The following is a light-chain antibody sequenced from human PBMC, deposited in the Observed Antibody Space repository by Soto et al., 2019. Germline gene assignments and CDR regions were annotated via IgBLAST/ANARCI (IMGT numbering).Light chain of an antibody. Sequence: DIQMTQSPSTLSASVGDRVTITCRASQSISNWLAWYQQKPGKAPKLLIYKASSLESGVPSRFTGSGSGTEFTLSISSLQPDDFATYYCKQYDSYPRTFGQGTKVEIK. V-gene: IGKV1-5*03. CDR3: KQYDSYPRT. CDR1: QSISNW. J-gene: IGKJ1*01. CDR2: KAS.